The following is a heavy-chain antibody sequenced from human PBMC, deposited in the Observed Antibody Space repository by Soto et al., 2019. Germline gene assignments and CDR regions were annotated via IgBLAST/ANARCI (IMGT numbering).Heavy chain of an antibody. Sequence: QVQLQESGPGLVKPSETLSLTCTVSGGSVSSGSYYWSWIRQPPGKGLEWIGYIYYSGSTNYNPSLKSRVAISVDTSKNQFSLKLSSVTAAETAVYYCAIREKEGGNLDYWGQGTLVTVSS. CDR3: AIREKEGGNLDY. V-gene: IGHV4-61*01. CDR1: GGSVSSGSYY. CDR2: IYYSGST. J-gene: IGHJ4*02. D-gene: IGHD2-15*01.